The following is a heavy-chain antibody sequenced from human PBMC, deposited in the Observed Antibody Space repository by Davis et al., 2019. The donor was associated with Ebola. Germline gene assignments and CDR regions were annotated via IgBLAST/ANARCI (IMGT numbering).Heavy chain of an antibody. D-gene: IGHD6-13*01. CDR2: ISGSGGST. V-gene: IGHV3-11*04. CDR1: GFTFSDYY. J-gene: IGHJ4*02. CDR3: ARLRGEAGKIARYYFDY. Sequence: GESLKISCAASGFTFSDYYMSWIRQAPGKGLEWVSAISGSGGSTYYADSVKGRFTISRDNARNSLFLQMNSLRAEDTAVYYCARLRGEAGKIARYYFDYWGQGTLVTVSS.